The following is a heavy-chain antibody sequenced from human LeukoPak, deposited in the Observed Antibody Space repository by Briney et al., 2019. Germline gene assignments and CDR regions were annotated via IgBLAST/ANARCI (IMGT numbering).Heavy chain of an antibody. CDR2: INHSGST. J-gene: IGHJ3*02. D-gene: IGHD3-10*01. CDR1: GGSVSGYY. Sequence: SETLSLTCAVYGGSVSGYYWNWIRQPPGKGLEWIGEINHSGSTNYNPSLKSRVTISVDRSKNQFSLKVRSVTAAADTAVYFRARGDNRGAFDIWGQGTMVTVSS. V-gene: IGHV4-34*01. CDR3: ARGDNRGAFDI.